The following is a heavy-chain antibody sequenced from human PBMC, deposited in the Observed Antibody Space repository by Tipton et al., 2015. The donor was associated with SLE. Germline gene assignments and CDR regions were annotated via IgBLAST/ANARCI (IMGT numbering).Heavy chain of an antibody. D-gene: IGHD2-15*01. J-gene: IGHJ6*02. Sequence: GSLRLSCAASGFTFSSYWMHWVRQAPGKGLVWVSRINSDGSSTSYADSVKGRFTISRDNAKNTLYLQMNSLRAEDTAVYYCARDREYCSGGSCYYYYYYYGMDVWGQGTTVTVSS. CDR3: ARDREYCSGGSCYYYYYYYGMDV. CDR2: INSDGSST. V-gene: IGHV3-74*01. CDR1: GFTFSSYW.